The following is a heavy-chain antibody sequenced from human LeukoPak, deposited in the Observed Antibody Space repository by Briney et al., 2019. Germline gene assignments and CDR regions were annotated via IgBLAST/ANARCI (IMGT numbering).Heavy chain of an antibody. CDR1: GFTFSSYW. CDR2: INSDGSST. J-gene: IGHJ4*02. V-gene: IGHV3-74*01. D-gene: IGHD4-23*01. Sequence: GGSLRLSCAASGFTFSSYWMHWVRQAPGKGLVWVSRINSDGSSTSYADSVKGRFTISRDNAKNTLYLQMNSLRAEDTAVYYCAKNADYGGNSGYFDYWGQGTLVTVSS. CDR3: AKNADYGGNSGYFDY.